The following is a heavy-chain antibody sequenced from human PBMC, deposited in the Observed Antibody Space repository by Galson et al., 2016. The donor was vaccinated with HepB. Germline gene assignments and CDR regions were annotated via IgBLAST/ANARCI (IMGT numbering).Heavy chain of an antibody. J-gene: IGHJ6*02. D-gene: IGHD2-2*01. CDR2: SVPIFGTS. CDR1: GSFFSTYA. Sequence: SVKVSCKASGSFFSTYAVTWMLQAPGHGLEWVGGSVPIFGTSNYAQNFQGRVTITTDESMSTAYMELSSLTSEDTAVYYCAAHCTTTTCPSKLVGFVFYYYAMDVWGQGTTVTVSS. CDR3: AAHCTTTTCPSKLVGFVFYYYAMDV. V-gene: IGHV1-69*05.